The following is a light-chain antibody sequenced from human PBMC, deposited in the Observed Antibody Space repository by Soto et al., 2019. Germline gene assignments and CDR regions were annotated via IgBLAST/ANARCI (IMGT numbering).Light chain of an antibody. CDR1: SSDVGGSNF. V-gene: IGLV2-14*01. CDR2: EVS. CDR3: TSYAISRNSYV. J-gene: IGLJ1*01. Sequence: QSALTQPASVSGAPGQSITISCIGTSSDVGGSNFVSWYQQDPGKAPKLMIYEVSDRPSWVSYRFSGSNSGNTASLTISGLQPEDEADYYCTSYAISRNSYVFGIGTKLTVL.